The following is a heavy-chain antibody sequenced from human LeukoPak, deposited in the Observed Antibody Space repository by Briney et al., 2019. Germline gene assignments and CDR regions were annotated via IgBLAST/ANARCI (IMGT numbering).Heavy chain of an antibody. V-gene: IGHV6-1*01. CDR2: TYYRSKWYN. CDR3: AREWGITMVRGVSILDY. D-gene: IGHD3-10*01. Sequence: SQTLSLTCAISGDSVSSNSAAWNWIRQSPSRGLEWLGRTYYRSKWYNDYAVSVKSRITINPDTSKNQFSLQLNSVTPEDTAVYYCAREWGITMVRGVSILDYWGQGTLVTVSS. J-gene: IGHJ4*02. CDR1: GDSVSSNSAA.